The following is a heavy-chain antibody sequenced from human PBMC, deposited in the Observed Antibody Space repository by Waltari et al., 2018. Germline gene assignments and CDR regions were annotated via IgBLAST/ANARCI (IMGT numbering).Heavy chain of an antibody. CDR1: GYSISSGYY. J-gene: IGHJ4*02. V-gene: IGHV4-38-2*02. Sequence: QVQLQESGPGLVTPSETLSLPCAVSGYSISSGYYWGWLRQPPGKGLEWIGSIYHSGSTYYNPSLKSRVTISVDTSKNQFSLKLSSVTAADTAVYYCARDRGSGWHGGVDYWGQGTLVTVSS. CDR2: IYHSGST. D-gene: IGHD6-19*01. CDR3: ARDRGSGWHGGVDY.